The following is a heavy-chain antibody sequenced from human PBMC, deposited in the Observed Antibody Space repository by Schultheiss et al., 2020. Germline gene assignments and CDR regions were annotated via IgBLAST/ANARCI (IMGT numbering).Heavy chain of an antibody. V-gene: IGHV4-61*08. Sequence: SETLSLTCAVSGGSISSGGYSWSWIRQPPGKGLEWIGEINHSGSTNYNPSLKSRVTISVDTSKNQFSLKLSSVTAADTAVYYCARGVPATVTNGPYYYYYGMDVWGQGTTVTVS. CDR3: ARGVPATVTNGPYYYYYGMDV. D-gene: IGHD4-11*01. CDR2: INHSGST. CDR1: GGSISSGGYS. J-gene: IGHJ6*02.